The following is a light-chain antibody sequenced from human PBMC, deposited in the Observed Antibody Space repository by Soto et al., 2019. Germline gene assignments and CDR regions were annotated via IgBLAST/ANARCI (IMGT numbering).Light chain of an antibody. CDR3: ATWDDSLNGVV. V-gene: IGLV1-44*01. CDR2: SIH. Sequence: QSVLTQPPSASGTPGQRVTISCSGSSSNIGSNTVNWYQQFPGTAPKLLIYSIHRRTSGVPDRFSGSKSGTSASLAFSGLQSEDEADYYCATWDDSLNGVVFDGGTKLTVL. J-gene: IGLJ2*01. CDR1: SSNIGSNT.